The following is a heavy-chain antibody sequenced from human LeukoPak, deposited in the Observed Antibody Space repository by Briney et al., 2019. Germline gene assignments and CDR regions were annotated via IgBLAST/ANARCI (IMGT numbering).Heavy chain of an antibody. CDR1: GGSISTSNYY. Sequence: PSETLSVSCAVPGGSISTSNYYWGWIRQPPGKGLGWLGNVFYSVSTSYSPSLRARVTISIDTSRNQFSLKLNSVTAADTAVYYCAKSNGYGLVDIWGQGTMVTVSS. CDR2: VFYSVST. CDR3: AKSNGYGLVDI. V-gene: IGHV4-39*07. J-gene: IGHJ3*02. D-gene: IGHD3-10*01.